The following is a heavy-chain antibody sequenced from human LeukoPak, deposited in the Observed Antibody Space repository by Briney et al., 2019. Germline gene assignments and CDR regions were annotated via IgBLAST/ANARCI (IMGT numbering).Heavy chain of an antibody. CDR3: AKVRYYDFWSAPDY. V-gene: IGHV3-23*01. J-gene: IGHJ4*02. CDR1: GFTFSSYA. Sequence: GGSLRLSCAASGFTFSSYAMSWVRQAPGKGLEWVSAISGSGGSTYYADSVKGRFTISRDNSKNTLYLQMNSLRAEDTAVYYCAKVRYYDFWSAPDYWGLGTLVTVSS. CDR2: ISGSGGST. D-gene: IGHD3-3*01.